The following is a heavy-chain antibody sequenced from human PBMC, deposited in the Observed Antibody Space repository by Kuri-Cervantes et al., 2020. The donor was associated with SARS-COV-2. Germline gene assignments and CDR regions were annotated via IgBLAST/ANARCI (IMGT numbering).Heavy chain of an antibody. CDR3: ARSCTYARCSEYFHH. J-gene: IGHJ1*01. D-gene: IGHD2-8*01. CDR1: GFIVSSSN. V-gene: IGHV3-66*02. Sequence: GGSLRLSCAASGFIVSSSNMSWVRQAPGKGLEWVSIIYAGGGTYYADSVKGQFTISRDISKNTVFLQMNRLRPEDTAVYYCARSCTYARCSEYFHHWGQGTLVTVSS. CDR2: IYAGGGT.